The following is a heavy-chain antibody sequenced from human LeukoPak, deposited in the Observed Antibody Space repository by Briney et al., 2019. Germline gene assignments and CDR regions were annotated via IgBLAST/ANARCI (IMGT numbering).Heavy chain of an antibody. Sequence: PGRSLRLSCAASGFTFSSYGMHWVRQAPGKGLEWVAVIWYDGSNKYYADSVKGRFTISRDNSKNTLYLQMNSLRAEDTAVYYCARDLGYSTTYFQHWGQGTLVTVSS. CDR2: IWYDGSNK. D-gene: IGHD6-13*01. J-gene: IGHJ1*01. CDR1: GFTFSSYG. CDR3: ARDLGYSTTYFQH. V-gene: IGHV3-33*08.